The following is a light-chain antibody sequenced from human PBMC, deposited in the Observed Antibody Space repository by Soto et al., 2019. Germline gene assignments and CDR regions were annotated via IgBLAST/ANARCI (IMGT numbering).Light chain of an antibody. J-gene: IGLJ1*01. V-gene: IGLV2-8*01. CDR3: SSYAGSDNYV. CDR1: SSDVGNYNY. CDR2: EVT. Sequence: QSALTQPPSASGSPGQSVTISCTGTSSDVGNYNYVSWYQQHPGKAPQLMIYEVTKRPSGDPDRFSGSKSGNTASLTVSGLQAEDEADYYCSSYAGSDNYVFGPGTKVTVL.